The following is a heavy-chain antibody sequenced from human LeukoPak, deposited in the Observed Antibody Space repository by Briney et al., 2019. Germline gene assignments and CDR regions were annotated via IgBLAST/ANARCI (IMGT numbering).Heavy chain of an antibody. D-gene: IGHD3-22*01. V-gene: IGHV1-18*04. CDR3: ARTTYYYDSSGCYADYYYYAMDV. J-gene: IGHJ6*02. CDR1: GYTFTSYY. Sequence: GASVKVSCKASGYTFTSYYMHWVRQAPGQGLEWMGWISAYNGNTNYAQKLQGRVTMTTDTSTSTAYMELRSLRSDDTAVYYCARTTYYYDSSGCYADYYYYAMDVWGQGTTVTVSS. CDR2: ISAYNGNT.